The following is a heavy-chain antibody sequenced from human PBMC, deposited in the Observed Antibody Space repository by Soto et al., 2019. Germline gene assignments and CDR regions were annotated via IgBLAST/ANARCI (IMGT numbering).Heavy chain of an antibody. J-gene: IGHJ5*02. CDR2: IYWDDDK. CDR1: GFSLSTSGVG. V-gene: IGHV2-5*02. CDR3: AHGLYDYVWGATWFDP. D-gene: IGHD3-16*01. Sequence: QITLKESGPTLVKPTQTLTLTCTFSGFSLSTSGVGVGWIRQPPGKALEWLALIYWDDDKRYSPSLKSRLTITKETSKNQVVLTMTNMDPVDTDTSYCAHGLYDYVWGATWFDPWGQGTLVTVSS.